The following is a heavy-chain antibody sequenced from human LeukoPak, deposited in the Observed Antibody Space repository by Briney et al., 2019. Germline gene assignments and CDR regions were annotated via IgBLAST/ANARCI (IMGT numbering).Heavy chain of an antibody. V-gene: IGHV1-69*13. CDR1: GGTFSSYA. J-gene: IGHJ4*02. CDR3: ARVTTGYSSGWWSL. Sequence: SVKVSCKASGGTFSSYAISWVRQAPGQGLEWMGGIIPIFGTANYAQKFQGRVTITADESTSTAYMELSSLRPEDTAVYYCARVTTGYSSGWWSLWGQGTLVTVSS. CDR2: IIPIFGTA. D-gene: IGHD6-19*01.